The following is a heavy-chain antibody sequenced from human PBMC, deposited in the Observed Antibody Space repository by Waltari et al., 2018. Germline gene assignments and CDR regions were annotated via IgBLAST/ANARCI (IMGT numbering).Heavy chain of an antibody. V-gene: IGHV3-23*01. Sequence: EVQLLESGGALVQPGGSLRLSCAASGFPFPNCDMSWVRQAPGTGLEWVATVIASGDITYYADSVEGRFTISRDNFKKMLYLQMTSLRAGDTALYYCAKDGEDGPDYGLDVWGRGTTVTVSS. CDR1: GFPFPNCD. CDR2: VIASGDIT. CDR3: AKDGEDGPDYGLDV. J-gene: IGHJ6*02. D-gene: IGHD2-15*01.